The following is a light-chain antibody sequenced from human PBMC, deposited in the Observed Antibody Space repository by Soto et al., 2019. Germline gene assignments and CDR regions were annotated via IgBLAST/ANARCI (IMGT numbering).Light chain of an antibody. J-gene: IGKJ1*01. Sequence: EIVLTQSPGTLSLSPGERATLSCRASQSVSSSYLAWYQQKPGQAPRLLIYGASSRATGIPDRFSGSGSGTDFTLTISRLEPEDSAVYYCQQYNLWPPETFGQGTKVDI. V-gene: IGKV3-20*01. CDR1: QSVSSSY. CDR2: GAS. CDR3: QQYNLWPPET.